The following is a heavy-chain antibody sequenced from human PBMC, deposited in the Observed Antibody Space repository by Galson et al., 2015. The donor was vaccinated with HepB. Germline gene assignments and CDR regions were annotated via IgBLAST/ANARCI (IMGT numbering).Heavy chain of an antibody. CDR2: ISYDGRQK. CDR3: ARGGYYIPQDTFDY. V-gene: IGHV3-30*03. Sequence: SLRLSCAASGFTFSRHGMHWVRQAPGKGLEWVAVISYDGRQKYYAEFVKGRITISRDNSKNTLYLQMNSLRVEDTAVYYCARGGYYIPQDTFDYWGQGTLVIVSS. D-gene: IGHD3-3*01. J-gene: IGHJ4*02. CDR1: GFTFSRHG.